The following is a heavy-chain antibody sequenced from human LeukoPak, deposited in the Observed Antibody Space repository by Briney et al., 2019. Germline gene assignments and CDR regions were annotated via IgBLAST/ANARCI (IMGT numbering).Heavy chain of an antibody. J-gene: IGHJ4*02. CDR2: IYYSGST. CDR1: GGSVSSSSYY. D-gene: IGHD3-22*01. Sequence: TSETLSLTCTVSGGSVSSSSYYWSWIRQPPGKGLEWIGYIYYSGSTNYNPSLKSRVTISVDTSKNQFSLKLSSVTAADTAVYYCARGGDYYDSSGQPRGFDYWGQGTLVTVSS. CDR3: ARGGDYYDSSGQPRGFDY. V-gene: IGHV4-61*01.